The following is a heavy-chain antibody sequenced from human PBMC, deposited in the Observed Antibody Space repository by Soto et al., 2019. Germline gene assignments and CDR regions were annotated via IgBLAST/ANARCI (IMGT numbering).Heavy chain of an antibody. V-gene: IGHV3-53*04. D-gene: IGHD2-8*01. J-gene: IGHJ6*03. CDR3: ARGGSNYGPMGLLIFKYYMDV. CDR2: IYSGGST. CDR1: GFTVSSNY. Sequence: EVQLVESGGGLVQPGGSLRLSCAASGFTVSSNYMSWVRQAPGKGLEWVSVIYSGGSTYYADSVKGRFTISRHNSKNTLYLQMNNLRAEDTAVYYCARGGSNYGPMGLLIFKYYMDVWGKGTTVTVSS.